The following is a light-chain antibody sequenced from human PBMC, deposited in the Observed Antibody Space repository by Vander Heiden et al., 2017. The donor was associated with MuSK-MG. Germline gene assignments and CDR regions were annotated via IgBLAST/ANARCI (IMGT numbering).Light chain of an antibody. CDR1: QSISSY. Sequence: DIQMTQSPSSLSASVGDRVTITCRASQSISSYLNWYQQKPVKAPKLLIYAASRLQRGVPSRSSGTGSGTDFTLTISRLLPEHFATYYLRQGDNTHLFGGGTKVEIK. CDR2: AAS. CDR3: RQGDNTHL. J-gene: IGKJ4*01. V-gene: IGKV1-39*01.